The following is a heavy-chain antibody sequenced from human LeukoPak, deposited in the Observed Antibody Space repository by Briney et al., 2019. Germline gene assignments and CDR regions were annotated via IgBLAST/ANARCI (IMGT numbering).Heavy chain of an antibody. V-gene: IGHV1-69*10. D-gene: IGHD1-20*01. Sequence: SVKVSCKSSGDTFNSYVISWVRQAPGQGPEWMGGIIPFLGTPNYAQKFQGRVTITTDKSTNTAFMELRSLRSEDTAIYYCARGGLTGVTNWFDPWGQGTLVTVSS. CDR2: IIPFLGTP. CDR1: GDTFNSYV. CDR3: ARGGLTGVTNWFDP. J-gene: IGHJ5*02.